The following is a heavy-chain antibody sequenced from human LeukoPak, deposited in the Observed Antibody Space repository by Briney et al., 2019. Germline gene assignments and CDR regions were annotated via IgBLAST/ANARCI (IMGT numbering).Heavy chain of an antibody. CDR3: ARGLDSSSSY. J-gene: IGHJ4*02. Sequence: SETLSLTCTVSVYSVSSASYWTWIRQPPGRGLEWIGSIYYGGSTYYTPSLKSRVTISVDTSKNQFSLKLSSVTAADTAVYYCARGLDSSSSYWGQGTLVTVSS. CDR1: VYSVSSASY. V-gene: IGHV4-38-2*02. D-gene: IGHD6-6*01. CDR2: IYYGGST.